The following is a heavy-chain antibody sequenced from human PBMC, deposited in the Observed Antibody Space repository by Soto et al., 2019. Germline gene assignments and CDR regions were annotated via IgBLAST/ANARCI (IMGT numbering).Heavy chain of an antibody. D-gene: IGHD5-12*01. V-gene: IGHV3-33*01. Sequence: QVQLVESGGGVVQPGQSLRLSCAASGFTVSNYGMHWVRQAPGKGLEWVAVVWEDGNTKHYGDSVKGRFTISRDNSKNTLELQMSSLRGEDTAVYYGARGEAWTDEAFDIWGQGTMVTVSS. CDR3: ARGEAWTDEAFDI. J-gene: IGHJ3*02. CDR2: VWEDGNTK. CDR1: GFTVSNYG.